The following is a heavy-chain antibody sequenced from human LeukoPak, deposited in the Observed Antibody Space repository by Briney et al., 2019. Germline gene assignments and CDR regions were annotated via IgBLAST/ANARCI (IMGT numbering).Heavy chain of an antibody. J-gene: IGHJ3*02. CDR1: GGSISSSSYY. V-gene: IGHV4-39*01. CDR3: ARHGGYCSSTSCSWGAFDI. D-gene: IGHD2-2*01. CDR2: IYYSGST. Sequence: SETLSLTCTVSGGSISSSSYYWGWIRQPPGKGLEWIGSIYYSGSTYYNPSLKSRVTISVDTSKNQLSLKLSSVTAADTAVYYCARHGGYCSSTSCSWGAFDIWGQGTMVTVSS.